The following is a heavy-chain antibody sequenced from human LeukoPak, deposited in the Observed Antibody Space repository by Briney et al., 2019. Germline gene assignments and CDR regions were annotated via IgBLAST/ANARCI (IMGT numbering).Heavy chain of an antibody. CDR2: ISYDGSNK. V-gene: IGHV3-30-3*01. Sequence: GGSLRLSCAASGFTFSSYAMHWVRQAPGKGLEWVAFISYDGSNKYYADSVKGRFTISRDNSKNTLYLQINSLRAEHRAVYYCARDEDLLFDYWGQGTLVTVSS. CDR1: GFTFSSYA. CDR3: ARDEDLLFDY. J-gene: IGHJ4*02. D-gene: IGHD2-15*01.